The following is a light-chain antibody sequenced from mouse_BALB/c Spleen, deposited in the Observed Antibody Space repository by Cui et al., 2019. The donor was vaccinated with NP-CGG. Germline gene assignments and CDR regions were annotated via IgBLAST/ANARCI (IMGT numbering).Light chain of an antibody. CDR2: GTN. V-gene: IGLV1*01. CDR3: ALWYSNHWV. CDR1: TGAVTTSNY. Sequence: QAVVTQESALTTSPAETVTLTCRSSTGAVTTSNYANWVQEKPDHFFTGLIGGTNNRPPGVPARFSGSLIGDKAALTITGAQTEDEAIYFCALWYSNHWVFGGGTKLTVL. J-gene: IGLJ1*01.